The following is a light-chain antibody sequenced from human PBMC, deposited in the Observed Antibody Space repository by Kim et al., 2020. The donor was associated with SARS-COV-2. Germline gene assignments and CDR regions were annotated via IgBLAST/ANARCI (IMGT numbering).Light chain of an antibody. CDR1: RSVLYSSNNENY. CDR3: QQYYSTPWT. CDR2: WAS. J-gene: IGKJ1*01. V-gene: IGKV4-1*01. Sequence: ATINCKSSRSVLYSSNNENYLAWYQQKPGQPPKLLIYWASTRESGVPDRFSGSGSETDFTLTISSLQAEDVAVYYCQQYYSTPWTFGQGTKVDIK.